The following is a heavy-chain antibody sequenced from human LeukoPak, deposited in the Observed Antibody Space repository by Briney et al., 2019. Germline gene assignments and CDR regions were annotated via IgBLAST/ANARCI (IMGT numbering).Heavy chain of an antibody. CDR3: ASHYVRNWFDS. CDR2: INHSGST. J-gene: IGHJ5*01. V-gene: IGHV4-34*01. Sequence: PSETLSLTCAVYGGSFSGYYWSWIRQPPGKGLEWIGEINHSGSTNYNPSLKSRVTISVDTSKNQFSLKVNSVTAADTAVYYCASHYVRNWFDSWGQGTLVTVSS. D-gene: IGHD3-10*02. CDR1: GGSFSGYY.